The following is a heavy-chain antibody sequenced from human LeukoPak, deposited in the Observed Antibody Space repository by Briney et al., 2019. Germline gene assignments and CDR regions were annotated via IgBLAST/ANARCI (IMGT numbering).Heavy chain of an antibody. CDR1: GGSISSSNW. J-gene: IGHJ4*02. CDR3: ARGDDSSGWYRLDY. D-gene: IGHD6-19*01. CDR2: IYQSGST. V-gene: IGHV4-4*02. Sequence: SGTLSLTCAVSGGSISSSNWWSWVRQPPGKGLEWIGEIYQSGSTNYNPSLKSRVTISVDKSKNQFSLKLSSVTAADTAVYYCARGDDSSGWYRLDYWGQGTLVTVSS.